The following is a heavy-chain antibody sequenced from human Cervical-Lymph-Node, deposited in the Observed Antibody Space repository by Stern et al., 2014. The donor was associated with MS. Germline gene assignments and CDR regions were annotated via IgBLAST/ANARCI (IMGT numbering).Heavy chain of an antibody. CDR2: INAGNGHT. D-gene: IGHD3-3*01. V-gene: IGHV1-3*01. J-gene: IGHJ6*02. Sequence: QLVQSGAEVKKPGASVKVSCKASGYTFSTYAMHWVRQAPGQRLEWMGWINAGNGHTKYSQKFQGRVTITRDTSASTAYMELSSLRSEDTAVYYCARMVSDFWRYGMDVWGQGTTVTVSS. CDR3: ARMVSDFWRYGMDV. CDR1: GYTFSTYA.